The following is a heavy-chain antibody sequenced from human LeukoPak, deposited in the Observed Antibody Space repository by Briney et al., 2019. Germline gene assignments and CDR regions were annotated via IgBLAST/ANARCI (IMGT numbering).Heavy chain of an antibody. CDR2: ISSSSSTT. CDR1: GFTFSSYS. J-gene: IGHJ6*03. Sequence: GGSLRLSCAASGFTFSSYSMNWVRQAPGKGLEWVSYISSSSSTTYYADSVKGRFTISRDNAKNSLYLQMNSLRAEDTAVYYCAREIAPIASAAPYYYYYMDVWGKGTTVTVSS. V-gene: IGHV3-48*01. CDR3: AREIAPIASAAPYYYYYMDV. D-gene: IGHD2-2*01.